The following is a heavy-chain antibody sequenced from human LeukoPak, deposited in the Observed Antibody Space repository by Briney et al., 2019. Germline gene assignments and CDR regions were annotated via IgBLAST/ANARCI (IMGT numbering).Heavy chain of an antibody. Sequence: GGSLRLSCAACGFTFSSYSLNWVRQAPGKGLEWVSFISSSSITIYYADSVKGRFTISRDNAEKSLYLQMNSLRAEDTAVYYCARDRGGSYSAIDYWGQGTLVTVSS. CDR1: GFTFSSYS. V-gene: IGHV3-48*04. CDR2: ISSSSITI. CDR3: ARDRGGSYSAIDY. D-gene: IGHD2-15*01. J-gene: IGHJ4*02.